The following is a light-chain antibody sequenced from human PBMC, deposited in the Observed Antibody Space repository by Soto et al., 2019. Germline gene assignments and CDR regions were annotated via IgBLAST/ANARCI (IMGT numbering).Light chain of an antibody. CDR1: QSISSY. CDR2: AAP. J-gene: IGKJ1*01. Sequence: DTQMTQSPSSLSASVGDRVTITCRASQSISSYLNWYQQKPGKAPQLLIYAAPRLQSGVPSRFSGSGSGTDFTLTISSLQPEDFATYYCQQSYSTPRTFGQGTKVEIK. V-gene: IGKV1-39*01. CDR3: QQSYSTPRT.